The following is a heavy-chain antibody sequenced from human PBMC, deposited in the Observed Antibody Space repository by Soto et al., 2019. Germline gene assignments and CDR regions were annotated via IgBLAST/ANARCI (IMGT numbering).Heavy chain of an antibody. V-gene: IGHV3-30-3*01. CDR2: LSYDGVNL. CDR1: GFTFTTYA. J-gene: IGHJ4*02. D-gene: IGHD3-22*01. Sequence: QVQLVESGGGVVQPGRSLRISCAASGFTFTTYAMHWVRQAPGMGLEWVAVLSYDGVNLYYADSVKGRFTISRDNSRNTLYLQMNSLRAEDTALYYCARDDTYYGSSGYYRGIDYWGQGTLVTVSS. CDR3: ARDDTYYGSSGYYRGIDY.